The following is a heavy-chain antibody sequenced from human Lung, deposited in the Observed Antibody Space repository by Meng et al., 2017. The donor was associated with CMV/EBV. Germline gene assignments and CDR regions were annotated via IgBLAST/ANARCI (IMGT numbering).Heavy chain of an antibody. Sequence: GESLKISCAASGFTFSSYEMNWVRQAPGKGLEWVSYISSSGSTIDYADSVKGRFTISRDNAKNSLYLQMNSLRAEDTAVYYCARERGRDGYNSGWGKDYWGQGTLVTVSS. CDR1: GFTFSSYE. CDR2: ISSSGSTI. V-gene: IGHV3-48*03. CDR3: ARERGRDGYNSGWGKDY. D-gene: IGHD5-24*01. J-gene: IGHJ4*02.